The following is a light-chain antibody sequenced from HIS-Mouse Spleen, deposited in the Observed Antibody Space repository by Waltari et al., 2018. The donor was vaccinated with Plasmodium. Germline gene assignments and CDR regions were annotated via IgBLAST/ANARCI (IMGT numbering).Light chain of an antibody. Sequence: QSALTQPPSASGSPGQSVTISCPGPSSDVGGYNSVPWYQQPPGKAPQLMIYEVSKRPSGVPDRFSGSKSGNTASLTVSGLQAEDEADYYCSSYAGSNNLVFGGGTKLTVL. V-gene: IGLV2-8*01. J-gene: IGLJ2*01. CDR3: SSYAGSNNLV. CDR1: SSDVGGYNS. CDR2: EVS.